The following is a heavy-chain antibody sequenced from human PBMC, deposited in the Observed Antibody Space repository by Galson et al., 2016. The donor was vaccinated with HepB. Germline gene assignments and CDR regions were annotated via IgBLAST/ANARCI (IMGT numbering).Heavy chain of an antibody. CDR2: IYWDDGK. V-gene: IGHV2-5*02. CDR1: GFSLNSSGLG. CDR3: ARVLDYNSVWGSFDY. D-gene: IGHD3-16*01. J-gene: IGHJ4*02. Sequence: PALVKPTQTLTLSCTFSGFSLNSSGLGVGWIRQPPGKALEWLALIYWDDGKRYSPSLKRRLSITKDTSKNLVVLTMTDMDPVDTATYYCARVLDYNSVWGSFDYWGQGTLLTVSS.